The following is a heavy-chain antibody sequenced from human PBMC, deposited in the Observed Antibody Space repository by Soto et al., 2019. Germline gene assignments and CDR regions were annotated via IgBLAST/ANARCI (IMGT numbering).Heavy chain of an antibody. V-gene: IGHV3-30-3*01. CDR2: ISYDGSNK. Sequence: QVQLVESGGGVVQPGRSLRLSCAASGFTFSSYAMHWVRQAPGKGLEWVAVISYDGSNKYYADSVKGRFTISRDNSKNTLYLQMNSLRAEDTAVYYCARGDVVTAILPSWGQGTLVTVSS. CDR1: GFTFSSYA. J-gene: IGHJ5*02. D-gene: IGHD2-21*02. CDR3: ARGDVVTAILPS.